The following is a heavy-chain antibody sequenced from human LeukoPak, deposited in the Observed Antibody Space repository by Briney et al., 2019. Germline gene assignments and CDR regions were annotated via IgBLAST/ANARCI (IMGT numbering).Heavy chain of an antibody. D-gene: IGHD2-2*01. CDR2: ISGSGGST. CDR1: GFTFSDAW. CDR3: AKDLGVVPAGFDY. Sequence: PGGSLRLSCAASGFTFSDAWMTWVRQAPGKGLEWVSAISGSGGSTYYADSVKGRFTISRDNSKNTLYLQMNSLRAEDTAVYYCAKDLGVVPAGFDYWGQGTLVTVSS. J-gene: IGHJ4*02. V-gene: IGHV3-23*01.